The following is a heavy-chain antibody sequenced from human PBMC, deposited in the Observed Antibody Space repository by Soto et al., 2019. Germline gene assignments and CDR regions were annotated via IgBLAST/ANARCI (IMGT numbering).Heavy chain of an antibody. D-gene: IGHD3-3*01. V-gene: IGHV4-34*01. CDR2: INHSGST. CDR1: NGCCSGYY. J-gene: IGHJ4*02. Sequence: EPLSLECSVGNGCCSGYYWSWNDQTLGEGLEWIGEINHSGSTNYNPSLKSRVTISVDTSKNQFSLKLSSVAAADTAVYYCARGFKRTTIFGVVPLRFDYWGQGILV. CDR3: ARGFKRTTIFGVVPLRFDY.